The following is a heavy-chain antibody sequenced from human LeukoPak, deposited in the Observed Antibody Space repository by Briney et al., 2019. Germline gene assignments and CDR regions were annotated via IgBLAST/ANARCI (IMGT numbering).Heavy chain of an antibody. CDR2: ISSSSSYI. CDR1: GYSISSGYY. V-gene: IGHV3-21*01. Sequence: ETLSLTCAVSGYSISSGYYWGWIRQPPGKGLEWVSSISSSSSYIYYADSVKGRFTISRDNAKNSLYLQMNSLRAKDTAVYYCARGRRYSGYEFDYWGQGTLVTVSS. J-gene: IGHJ4*02. D-gene: IGHD5-12*01. CDR3: ARGRRYSGYEFDY.